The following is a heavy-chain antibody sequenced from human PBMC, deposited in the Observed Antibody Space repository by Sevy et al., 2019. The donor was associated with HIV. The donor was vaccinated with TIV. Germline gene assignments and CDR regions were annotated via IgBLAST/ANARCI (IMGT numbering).Heavy chain of an antibody. D-gene: IGHD3-10*01. CDR2: ISSASSYI. CDR1: GFTFNSYF. CDR3: ATADYYGSLYYFDH. J-gene: IGHJ4*02. Sequence: GGSLRLSCAASGFTFNSYFMNWVRQTPGKGVEWVSSISSASSYIFYAASVKGRFTISRENASNSLYLEMNGLRAEDMAIYYCATADYYGSLYYFDHWNKGILVTVSS. V-gene: IGHV3-21*06.